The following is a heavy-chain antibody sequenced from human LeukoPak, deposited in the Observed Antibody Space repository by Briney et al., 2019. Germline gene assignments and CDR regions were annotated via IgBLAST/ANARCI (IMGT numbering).Heavy chain of an antibody. J-gene: IGHJ4*02. D-gene: IGHD7-27*01. CDR1: GGSVSGGDYY. CDR3: ARDANWAYDC. V-gene: IGHV4-61*08. CDR2: MYDSGST. Sequence: PSETLSLTCSVSGGSVSGGDYYWSWIRQPPGKGLEWIGYMYDSGSTIYNPSLKSRVTISADTSKNQFSLNLNSVTAADTAVYYCARDANWAYDCWGQGTLVTVSS.